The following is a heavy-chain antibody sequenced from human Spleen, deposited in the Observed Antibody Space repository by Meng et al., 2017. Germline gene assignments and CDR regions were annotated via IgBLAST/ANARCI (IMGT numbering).Heavy chain of an antibody. CDR2: TYYRSNWYN. J-gene: IGHJ4*02. D-gene: IGHD5-18*01. CDR3: ARVLQRGYSYGPFDY. V-gene: IGHV6-1*01. Sequence: QIRLQQSGPGLGKTSQTLPPTCAIPGDSVSSNRVAWNWLRQSPSRGLEWLGRTYYRSNWYNDYAVSVKSRITINPDTSKNQFSLQLNSVTPEDTAVYYCARVLQRGYSYGPFDYWGQGTLVTVSS. CDR1: GDSVSSNRVA.